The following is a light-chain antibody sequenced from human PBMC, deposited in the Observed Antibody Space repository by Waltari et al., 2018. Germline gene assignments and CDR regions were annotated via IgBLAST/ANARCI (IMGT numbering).Light chain of an antibody. CDR2: YQSDSDK. V-gene: IGLV5-45*03. CDR3: LIWHNSAWV. Sequence: QAVLTQPSSLSASPGASASLTCTLRSGINVDTYRLSWYPQKPGSPPQYLLRYQSDSDKQQGSGVPSRFSGSKDFSANAGILLISGLQSEDEADYYCLIWHNSAWVFGGGTKLTVL. J-gene: IGLJ3*02. CDR1: SGINVDTYR.